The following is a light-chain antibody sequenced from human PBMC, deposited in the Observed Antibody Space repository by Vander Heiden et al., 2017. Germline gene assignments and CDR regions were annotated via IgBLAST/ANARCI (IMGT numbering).Light chain of an antibody. J-gene: IGLJ2*01. CDR3: QVWDSTSEHVV. V-gene: IGLV3-21*02. Sequence: SYVLTHPPWVSLAPGQTARIICGGNNSGRKSVRRNQKKAGQAPVVVVNADERFSSSNSGNTATLTISRVEAGDKADYYCQVWDSTSEHVVFGGGTKLTVL. CDR2: AD. CDR1: NSGRKS.